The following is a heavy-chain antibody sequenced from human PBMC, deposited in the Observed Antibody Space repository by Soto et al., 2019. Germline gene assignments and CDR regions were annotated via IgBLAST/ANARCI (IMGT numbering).Heavy chain of an antibody. CDR1: GNTFTSYD. J-gene: IGHJ4*02. D-gene: IGHD4-4*01. CDR3: ASSGNSGSFDH. V-gene: IGHV1-8*01. Sequence: QVQLVQSGAEVKKPGASVKVSCKASGNTFTSYDFNWVRQATGQGLEWMGWMNPNSGNTAYAQKFQGRVTMTRNTSISTAYMELSILRSEDWAVYYCASSGNSGSFDHWGQGTLVTVSS. CDR2: MNPNSGNT.